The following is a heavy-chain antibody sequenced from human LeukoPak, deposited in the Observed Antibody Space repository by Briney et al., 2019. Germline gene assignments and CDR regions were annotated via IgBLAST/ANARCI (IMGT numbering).Heavy chain of an antibody. J-gene: IGHJ6*02. CDR3: ARAPERGTTDV. CDR1: GFTFNNYW. V-gene: IGHV3-7*01. Sequence: GGSLRLSCEASGFTFNNYWMSWVRQAPGKGLEWVANIKQDGSEKYYVDSVTGRFTISRDNAKNSLYLQMNSPRAEDTAVYYCARAPERGTTDVWGQGTTVSVSS. CDR2: IKQDGSEK. D-gene: IGHD1-1*01.